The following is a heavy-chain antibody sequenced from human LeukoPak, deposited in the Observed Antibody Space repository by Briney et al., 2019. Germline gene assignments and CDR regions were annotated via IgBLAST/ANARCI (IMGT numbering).Heavy chain of an antibody. CDR3: TRHEWFGEFETYYYYGMDV. J-gene: IGHJ6*04. Sequence: GGSLKLSCAASGFTFSGSAMHGVRQASGKGLEWVGRIRSKANSYATAYAASVKGRFTISRDDSKNTAYLQMNSLKTEDTAVYYCTRHEWFGEFETYYYYGMDVWGKGTTVTVSS. CDR1: GFTFSGSA. D-gene: IGHD3-10*01. V-gene: IGHV3-73*01. CDR2: IRSKANSYAT.